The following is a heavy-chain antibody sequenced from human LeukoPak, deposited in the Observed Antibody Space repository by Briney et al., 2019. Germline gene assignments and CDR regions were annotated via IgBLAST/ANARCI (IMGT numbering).Heavy chain of an antibody. CDR1: GFTFSSYA. Sequence: GGSLSLSCAASGFTFSSYAMSWVRQPPGKGLEWVAVISYDGSNKYYADSVKGRFTISRDNSKNTLYLQMNSLRAEDTAVYYCARVHIKSRDGYIVFFDYWGQGTLVTVSS. CDR2: ISYDGSNK. V-gene: IGHV3-30-3*01. J-gene: IGHJ4*02. CDR3: ARVHIKSRDGYIVFFDY. D-gene: IGHD5-24*01.